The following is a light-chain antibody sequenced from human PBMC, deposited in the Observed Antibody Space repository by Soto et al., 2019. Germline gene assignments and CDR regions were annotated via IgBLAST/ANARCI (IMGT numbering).Light chain of an antibody. J-gene: IGKJ1*01. CDR2: AAS. Sequence: AIQMTQSPSSLSASVGDRVTITCRASQAIRNDLAWYQLKPGKAPKLLIYAASTLQSGVPSRFSGSGSGTDFTLTISSLQPDDLASYYCQQDYNYPWTFGQGTKVELK. CDR3: QQDYNYPWT. CDR1: QAIRND. V-gene: IGKV1-6*01.